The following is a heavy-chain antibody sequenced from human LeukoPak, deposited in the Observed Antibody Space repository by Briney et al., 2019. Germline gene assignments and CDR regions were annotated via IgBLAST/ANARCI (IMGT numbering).Heavy chain of an antibody. CDR2: VSAYNGKV. CDR3: ARDSGRVWPYYMDV. V-gene: IGHV1-18*01. J-gene: IGHJ6*03. D-gene: IGHD2-21*01. Sequence: GASVKVSCKASGYTFINHGISWVRQAPGQGLEWMAWVSAYNGKVNYAQKLQGRVTLTTDTSTGTAYMELRSLTSDDTAVYYCARDSGRVWPYYMDVWGKGTTVTVSS. CDR1: GYTFINHG.